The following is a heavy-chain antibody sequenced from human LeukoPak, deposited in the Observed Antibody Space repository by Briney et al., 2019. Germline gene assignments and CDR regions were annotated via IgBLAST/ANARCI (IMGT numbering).Heavy chain of an antibody. J-gene: IGHJ6*02. CDR1: GGSFSGYY. CDR3: ARGSGMAAFGSRFGIDV. V-gene: IGHV4-34*01. D-gene: IGHD6-13*01. Sequence: SETLSLTCAVCGGSFSGYYWSWIRQPPGKGLEWIGEINHSGSTNYNPSLKSRVTMSVDTSKNQFSLQLSSVTAADTAVYYCARGSGMAAFGSRFGIDVWGQGTTVTVSS. CDR2: INHSGST.